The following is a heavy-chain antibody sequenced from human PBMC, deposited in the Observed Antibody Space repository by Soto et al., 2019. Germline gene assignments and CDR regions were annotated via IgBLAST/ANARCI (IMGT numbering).Heavy chain of an antibody. Sequence: EASVKVSCKASGLTFSSSTLTWVRQAPGQGPEWMGGIIPFFGSVDYAQKFQDRVTITADVSTSTTYMELRSLRSEDTAVYYCARGHQYGGNSDAFEFWGQGTVVTVSS. J-gene: IGHJ3*01. D-gene: IGHD2-21*02. CDR2: IIPFFGSV. CDR3: ARGHQYGGNSDAFEF. V-gene: IGHV1-69*13. CDR1: GLTFSSST.